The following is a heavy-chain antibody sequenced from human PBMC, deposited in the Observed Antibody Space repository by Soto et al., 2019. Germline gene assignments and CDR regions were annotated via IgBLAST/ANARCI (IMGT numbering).Heavy chain of an antibody. CDR2: INPETGGT. CDR1: RYMLTSYY. Sequence: ASVKVSCKASRYMLTSYYIHWVRQVPGQVLEWMGWINPETGGTKYAQRFEGRVTMSRDTSISTAYIEMSRESSDDTAIYFCARVRPTSEFAPCSQRSLVTVS. CDR3: ARVRPTSEFAP. J-gene: IGHJ5*02. D-gene: IGHD6-25*01. V-gene: IGHV1-2*02.